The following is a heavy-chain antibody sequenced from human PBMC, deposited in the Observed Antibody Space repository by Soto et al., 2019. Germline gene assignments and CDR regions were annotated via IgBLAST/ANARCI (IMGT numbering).Heavy chain of an antibody. CDR3: ASDLSGRADV. J-gene: IGHJ6*02. Sequence: GSLRLSGAASGFTVSSYWMHWVRQGPGKGLVWVSRMNEDGVTTDYADSVKGRFTISRDNAKNTLYLQMNSLRVEDTAVYYCASDLSGRADVWGQGTTVTVSS. D-gene: IGHD3-10*01. CDR1: GFTVSSYW. CDR2: MNEDGVTT. V-gene: IGHV3-74*01.